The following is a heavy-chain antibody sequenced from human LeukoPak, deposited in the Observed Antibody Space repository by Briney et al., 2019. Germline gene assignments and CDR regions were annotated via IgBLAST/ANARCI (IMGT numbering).Heavy chain of an antibody. CDR3: ATFSYAGNAGGSAGS. Sequence: GGSLRLSCAASGFTLSSKYMTWVRQAPGKGLEWVSVIYRGGNTYYADSVKGRFSISRDNSKNTVYLQMNSLRAEDTAVYYCATFSYAGNAGGSAGSWGQGTLVTVSS. CDR1: GFTLSSKY. CDR2: IYRGGNT. J-gene: IGHJ5*02. V-gene: IGHV3-53*01. D-gene: IGHD4-23*01.